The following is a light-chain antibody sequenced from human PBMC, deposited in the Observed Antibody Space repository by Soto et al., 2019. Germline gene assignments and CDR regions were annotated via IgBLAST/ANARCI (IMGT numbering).Light chain of an antibody. CDR3: QQYNSRRA. Sequence: IVMTQSPDSLAVSLGERATINCKSSQSVLYSSNNKNYLAWHQQKPGKAPKLLISKASSLEGGVPSRFSGSGSGTDFTLTISSLQPDDFATYYCQQYNSRRAFGQGTKVDTK. CDR2: KAS. J-gene: IGKJ1*01. V-gene: IGKV4-1*01. CDR1: QSVLYSSNNKNY.